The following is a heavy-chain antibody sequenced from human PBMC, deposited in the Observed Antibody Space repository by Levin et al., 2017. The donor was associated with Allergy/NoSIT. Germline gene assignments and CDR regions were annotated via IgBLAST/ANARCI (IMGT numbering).Heavy chain of an antibody. Sequence: GESLKISCTASGFTFNDAWMSWVRQAPGKGLEWLGRIKNKGDGGTTDFAAPVKGRFTISRDDSKRKLYLQMNSLKTEDTAVYYCTTDPRHWGQGTLVTVSS. CDR1: GFTFNDAW. V-gene: IGHV3-15*01. J-gene: IGHJ4*02. CDR2: IKNKGDGGTT. CDR3: TTDPRH.